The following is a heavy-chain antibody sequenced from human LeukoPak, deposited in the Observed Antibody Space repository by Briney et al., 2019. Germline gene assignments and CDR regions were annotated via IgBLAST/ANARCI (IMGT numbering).Heavy chain of an antibody. V-gene: IGHV3-23*01. CDR3: ARADNYGSILDY. CDR2: ISGSGGST. J-gene: IGHJ4*02. CDR1: GFTFSSYA. D-gene: IGHD3-10*01. Sequence: GGSLRLSSAASGFTFSSYAMSWVRQAPGKGLEWVSAISGSGGSTYYADSVKGRFTVSRDNAKNSVYLQIDSLRAEDTAVYYCARADNYGSILDYWGRGTLVTVSS.